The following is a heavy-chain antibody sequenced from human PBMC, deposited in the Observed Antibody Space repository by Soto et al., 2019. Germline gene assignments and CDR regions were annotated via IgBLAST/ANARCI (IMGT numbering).Heavy chain of an antibody. J-gene: IGHJ6*02. V-gene: IGHV5-51*01. CDR2: IYPGDSDT. CDR3: ARQVCSSTSCYNPYYYYGMDV. D-gene: IGHD2-2*02. CDR1: GYSFTSYW. Sequence: LKISCKGSGYSFTSYWIGWVRQMAGKGLEWMGIIYPGDSDTRYSPSFQGQVTISADKSISTAYLQWSSLKASDTAMYYCARQVCSSTSCYNPYYYYGMDVWGQGTTVTVSS.